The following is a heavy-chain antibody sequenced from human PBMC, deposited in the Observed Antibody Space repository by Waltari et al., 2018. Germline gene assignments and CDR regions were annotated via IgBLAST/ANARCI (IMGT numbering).Heavy chain of an antibody. J-gene: IGHJ3*02. CDR2: IWYDGSNK. V-gene: IGHV3-33*01. D-gene: IGHD3-22*01. Sequence: QVQLVESGGGVVQRGRSLSLACAASGFTFSSYGLHWVSQAPAKGLGGVAVIWYDGSNKYYADSVKGRFTISRDNSKNTLYLQMNSLRAEDTAVYYCARDRYYYDSSGYYYEPNAFDIWGQGTMVTVSS. CDR3: ARDRYYYDSSGYYYEPNAFDI. CDR1: GFTFSSYG.